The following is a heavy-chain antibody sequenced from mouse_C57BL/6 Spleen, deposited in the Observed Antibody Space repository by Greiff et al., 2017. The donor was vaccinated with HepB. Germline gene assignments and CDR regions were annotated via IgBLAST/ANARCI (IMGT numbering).Heavy chain of an antibody. CDR2: INPSTGGT. CDR3: AELGLYYAMDY. D-gene: IGHD4-1*01. J-gene: IGHJ4*01. Sequence: VQLQQSGPELVKPGASVKISCKASGYSFTGYYMNWVKQSPEKSLEWIGEINPSTGGTTYNQKFKAKATLTVDKSSSTAYMQLKSLTSEDSAVYYCAELGLYYAMDYWGQGTSVTVSS. V-gene: IGHV1-42*01. CDR1: GYSFTGYY.